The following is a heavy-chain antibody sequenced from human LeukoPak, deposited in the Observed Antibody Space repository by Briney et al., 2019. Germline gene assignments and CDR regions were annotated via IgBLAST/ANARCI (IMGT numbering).Heavy chain of an antibody. D-gene: IGHD3-10*01. CDR3: ARELRGSGSYYVDY. CDR2: ISDTGDST. Sequence: ETLSLTCTVSGGSISSSSYYWGWIRQPPGKGLEWVSAISDTGDSTYYADSVKGRFTISRDNSKNTLYLQMNSLRAEDTAVYYCARELRGSGSYYVDYWGQGTLVTVSS. J-gene: IGHJ4*02. CDR1: GGSISSSSYY. V-gene: IGHV3-66*01.